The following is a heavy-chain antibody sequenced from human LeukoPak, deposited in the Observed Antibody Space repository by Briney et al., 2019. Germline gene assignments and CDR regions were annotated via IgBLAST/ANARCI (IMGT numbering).Heavy chain of an antibody. D-gene: IGHD2-15*01. CDR1: GGTFSSYA. CDR3: ASLYCSGGSCYSLYLANAFDI. Sequence: GSSVKVSCKASGGTFSSYAISSVRQAPGQGLEWMGRIIPILGIANYAQKFQGRVTITANKSTSTAYMELSSLRSEDTAVYYCASLYCSGGSCYSLYLANAFDIWGQGTMVTVSS. V-gene: IGHV1-69*04. CDR2: IIPILGIA. J-gene: IGHJ3*02.